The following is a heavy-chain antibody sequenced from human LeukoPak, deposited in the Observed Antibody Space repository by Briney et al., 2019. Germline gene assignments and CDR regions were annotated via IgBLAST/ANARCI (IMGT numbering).Heavy chain of an antibody. CDR2: ITGSGDTT. D-gene: IGHD3-9*01. V-gene: IGHV3-23*01. J-gene: IGHJ4*02. Sequence: RAALRLSCAASGFIFRYYAMSWVRQAPGKGLEWVSAITGSGDTTYYADSVKGRFTISRDNSKNTRYVEMNPLRAEDTAVYYCAKWGDYDILTGYYASDFWGQGTLVTVSS. CDR3: AKWGDYDILTGYYASDF. CDR1: GFIFRYYA.